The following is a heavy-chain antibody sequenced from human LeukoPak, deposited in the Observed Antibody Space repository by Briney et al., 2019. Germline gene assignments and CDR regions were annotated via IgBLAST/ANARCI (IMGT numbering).Heavy chain of an antibody. CDR3: ARATPAYGDSTTFDMDV. CDR2: ISSSSSYI. CDR1: GFIFSNYW. D-gene: IGHD4-17*01. Sequence: GGSLRLSCAASGFIFSNYWMHWVRQVPGKGLVWVSSISSSSSYIYYADSVKGRFTISRDNAKNSLYLQMNSLRAEDTAVYYCARATPAYGDSTTFDMDVWGQGTTVTVSS. J-gene: IGHJ6*02. V-gene: IGHV3-21*01.